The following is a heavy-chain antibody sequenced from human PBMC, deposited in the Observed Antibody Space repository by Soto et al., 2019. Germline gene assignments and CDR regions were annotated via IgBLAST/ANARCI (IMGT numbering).Heavy chain of an antibody. V-gene: IGHV4-30-2*03. D-gene: IGHD3-22*01. J-gene: IGHJ3*02. CDR1: GGSISSGGYS. CDR2: VYHSGST. CDR3: ARQTDSYYTFDAFDI. Sequence: PSETLSLTCAVSGGSISSGGYSWSWIRQPPGKGLEWIGNVYHSGSTNYNPSLESRVTISVDTSKNQFSLKLSSVTAADTAVYYCARQTDSYYTFDAFDIWGQGTMVTVSS.